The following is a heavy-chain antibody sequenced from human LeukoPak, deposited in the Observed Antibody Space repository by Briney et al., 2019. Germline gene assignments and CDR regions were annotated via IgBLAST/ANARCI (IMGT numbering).Heavy chain of an antibody. V-gene: IGHV4-34*01. Sequence: PSETLCLTCAVYGGSFSGYYWSWIRQPPGKGLEWIGEINHSGSTNYNPSLKSRVTISVGTSKNQFSLKLSSVTAADTAVYYCARGGGRLAYWGQGTLVTVSS. CDR3: ARGGGRLAY. CDR1: GGSFSGYY. CDR2: INHSGST. D-gene: IGHD3-16*01. J-gene: IGHJ4*02.